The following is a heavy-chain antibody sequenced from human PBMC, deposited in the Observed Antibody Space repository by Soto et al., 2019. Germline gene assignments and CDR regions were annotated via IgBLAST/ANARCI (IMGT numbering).Heavy chain of an antibody. CDR1: GFTFSSYG. J-gene: IGHJ4*02. CDR2: ISYDGSNK. Sequence: SGGSLRLSCAASGFTFSSYGMHWVRQAPGKGLEWVAVISYDGSNKYYADSVKGRFTISRDNSKNTLYLQMNSLRAEDTAVYYCAKWLLPECYFDYWGQGTLVTV. V-gene: IGHV3-30*18. CDR3: AKWLLPECYFDY. D-gene: IGHD3-22*01.